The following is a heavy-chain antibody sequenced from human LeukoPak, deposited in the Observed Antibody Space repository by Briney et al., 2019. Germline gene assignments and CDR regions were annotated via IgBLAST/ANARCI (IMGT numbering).Heavy chain of an antibody. CDR3: AREPPYSSSWTVFDS. CDR2: ITLSSTTL. V-gene: IGHV3-48*01. D-gene: IGHD6-13*01. Sequence: PGGSLRLSCAASGFTFSSYEMNWVRQAPGKGLEWVSYITLSSTTLYYADSVKGRFTISRDNAKNSLYLQMNSLRAEDSALYYCAREPPYSSSWTVFDSWGQGTLVTVSS. CDR1: GFTFSSYE. J-gene: IGHJ4*02.